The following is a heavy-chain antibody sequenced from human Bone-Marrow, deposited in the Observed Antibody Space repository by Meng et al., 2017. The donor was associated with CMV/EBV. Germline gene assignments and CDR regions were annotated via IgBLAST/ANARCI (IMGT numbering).Heavy chain of an antibody. CDR3: AKDGSTSFYYNYGMDV. CDR2: ISGRGDNI. V-gene: IGHV3-23*01. D-gene: IGHD2-2*01. Sequence: GESLKISCAASGFTFSSYAMSWVRQAPGKGLEWVSLISGRGDNIYYADAVKGRFTISRDNSKNTLYLQINNLRAEDTAVYYCAKDGSTSFYYNYGMDVWGQGNTVTVSS. J-gene: IGHJ6*02. CDR1: GFTFSSYA.